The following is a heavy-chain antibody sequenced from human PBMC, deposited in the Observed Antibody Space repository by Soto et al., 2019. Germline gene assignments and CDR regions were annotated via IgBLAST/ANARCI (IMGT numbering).Heavy chain of an antibody. CDR3: ARDSRTTVVTPNYYYYYYGMDV. Sequence: SETLSLTCTVSGGSISSGGYYWSWIRQHPGEGLEWIGYIYYSGSTYYNPSLKSRVTISVDTSKNQFSLKLSSVTAADTAVYYCARDSRTTVVTPNYYYYYYGMDVWGQGTTVTVSS. J-gene: IGHJ6*02. V-gene: IGHV4-31*03. D-gene: IGHD4-17*01. CDR2: IYYSGST. CDR1: GGSISSGGYY.